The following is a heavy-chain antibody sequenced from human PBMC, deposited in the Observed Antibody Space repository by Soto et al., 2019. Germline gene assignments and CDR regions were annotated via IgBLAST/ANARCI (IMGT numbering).Heavy chain of an antibody. J-gene: IGHJ6*02. CDR2: IIPIFGIP. CDR1: GGTFSTHG. Sequence: QVHLVQSGAEVKKPGSSVKVSCKASGGTFSTHGVNWVRLAPGQGLEWMGGIIPIFGIPNYAQKFQARVTISADDSTSTAYMELSNLRSEDTAVYYCARSLIQTFDYYYYGLDVWGQGTTVTVSS. V-gene: IGHV1-69*12. CDR3: ARSLIQTFDYYYYGLDV.